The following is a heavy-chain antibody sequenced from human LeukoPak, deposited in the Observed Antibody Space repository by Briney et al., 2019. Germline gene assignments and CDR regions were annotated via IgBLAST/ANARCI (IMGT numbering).Heavy chain of an antibody. CDR1: GFTFSSYS. J-gene: IGHJ3*02. CDR2: INHSGST. Sequence: GSLRLSCAASGFTFSSYSMNWIRQPPGKGLEWIGEINHSGSTNYNPSLKSRVTISVDTSKNQFSLKLSSVTAADTAVYYCATTGPGAFDIWGQGTMVTVSS. D-gene: IGHD3-9*01. V-gene: IGHV4-34*08. CDR3: ATTGPGAFDI.